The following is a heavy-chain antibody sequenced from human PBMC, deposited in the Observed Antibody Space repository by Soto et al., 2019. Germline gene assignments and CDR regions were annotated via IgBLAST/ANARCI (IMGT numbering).Heavy chain of an antibody. D-gene: IGHD3-22*01. CDR3: ARDRRFYDSGTYDIANDAFDI. V-gene: IGHV1-2*02. Sequence: ASVKVSCKASGYTFTGYHMHLLLQAPGQVLEWMGWINPNSGGTNYAQKFQGRVTMTRDTSISTAYMEVSRLRSDDTAVYYCARDRRFYDSGTYDIANDAFDIWGQGTMVTVSS. J-gene: IGHJ3*02. CDR1: GYTFTGYH. CDR2: INPNSGGT.